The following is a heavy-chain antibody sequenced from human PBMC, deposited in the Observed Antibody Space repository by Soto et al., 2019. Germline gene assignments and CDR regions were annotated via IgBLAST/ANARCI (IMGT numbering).Heavy chain of an antibody. CDR2: IWYDGSNK. CDR1: GFTFSSYG. CDR3: ARSPLGPSIDY. Sequence: GGSLRLSCAASGFTFSSYGMHWVRQAPGKGLEWVAVIWYDGSNKYYADSVKGRFTISRDNSKNTLYLQMNSLRAEDTAVYYCARSPLGPSIDYWGQGTLVTVSS. V-gene: IGHV3-33*01. D-gene: IGHD3-3*02. J-gene: IGHJ4*02.